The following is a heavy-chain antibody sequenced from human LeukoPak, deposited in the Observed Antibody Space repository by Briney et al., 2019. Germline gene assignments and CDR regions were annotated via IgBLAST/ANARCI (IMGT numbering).Heavy chain of an antibody. CDR1: GDSISSYY. J-gene: IGHJ4*02. CDR3: ARVSSLYYIDY. D-gene: IGHD2-8*01. Sequence: SETLSLTCTVSGDSISSYYWSWIRQPPGKGLEWIGYIYYSGSTNYNPSLKSRVTISVDTSKNQFSLRLSSVTAADTAVYYCARVSSLYYIDYWGQGTLVTVSS. CDR2: IYYSGST. V-gene: IGHV4-59*08.